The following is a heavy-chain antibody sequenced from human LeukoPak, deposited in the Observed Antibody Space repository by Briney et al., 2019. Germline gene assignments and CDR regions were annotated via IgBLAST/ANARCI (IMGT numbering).Heavy chain of an antibody. J-gene: IGHJ4*02. CDR2: ISGSGGST. D-gene: IGHD3-10*01. CDR3: AKELLWFGELLANSRVDY. CDR1: GFTFSSYW. Sequence: GGSLRLSCAASGFTFSSYWMSWVRQAPGKGLEWVSAISGSGGSTYYADSVKGRFTISRDNSKNTLYLQMNSLRAEDTAVYYCAKELLWFGELLANSRVDYWGQGTLVTVSS. V-gene: IGHV3-23*01.